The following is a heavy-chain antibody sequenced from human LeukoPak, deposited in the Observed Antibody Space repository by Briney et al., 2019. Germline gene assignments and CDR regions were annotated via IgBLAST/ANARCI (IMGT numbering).Heavy chain of an antibody. J-gene: IGHJ6*04. Sequence: SETLSLTCAVWGGSFSVYYSSWIRQPPGKGLEWIGEINHSGSTNYNPSLKSRVTISVDTSKNQFSLKLSSVTAADTAVYYCARVILVPAAIRHGMDVWGKGTTVTVSS. V-gene: IGHV4-34*01. CDR2: INHSGST. CDR1: GGSFSVYY. CDR3: ARVILVPAAIRHGMDV. D-gene: IGHD2-2*01.